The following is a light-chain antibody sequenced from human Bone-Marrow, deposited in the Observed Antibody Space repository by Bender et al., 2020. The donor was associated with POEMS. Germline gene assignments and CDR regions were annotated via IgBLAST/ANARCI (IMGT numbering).Light chain of an antibody. CDR2: DVS. Sequence: QSALTQPRSVSGSPGQSVTISCAGTSSDVGAYKFVSWYQHHPGKAPKLIIFDVSERPSGVPDRFSGSKSGNTASLNISGLQADDESDYYCCSFTGSYTWVFGEGTKVTVL. V-gene: IGLV2-11*01. CDR3: CSFTGSYTWV. J-gene: IGLJ3*02. CDR1: SSDVGAYKF.